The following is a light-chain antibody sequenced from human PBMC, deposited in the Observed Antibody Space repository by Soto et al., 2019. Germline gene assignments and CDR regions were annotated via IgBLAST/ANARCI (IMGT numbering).Light chain of an antibody. V-gene: IGKV1-39*01. CDR2: AAS. Sequence: DIQMPQSPSSLSASVGDRVTITCRASQSIRSYLNWYQQKPGKAPKLLIYAASSWESGVPSGFSGSGSGTDFTLTISSLQPEDFATYYCQQSYSSPYTFGQGTKLEIK. CDR1: QSIRSY. J-gene: IGKJ2*01. CDR3: QQSYSSPYT.